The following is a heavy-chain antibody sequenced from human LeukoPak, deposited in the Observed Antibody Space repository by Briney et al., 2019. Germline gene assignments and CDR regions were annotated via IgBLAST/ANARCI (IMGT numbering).Heavy chain of an antibody. Sequence: ASVKVSCKASGYTFTGYYIHCVRQAPGQGLEWMGWINPNSGGTNYAQKFQGRVTMTRDTSISTAYMELSRLRSDDTAVYYCARGTGEYYDILTGDYWGQGTLVTVSS. CDR1: GYTFTGYY. CDR2: INPNSGGT. J-gene: IGHJ4*02. D-gene: IGHD3-9*01. CDR3: ARGTGEYYDILTGDY. V-gene: IGHV1-2*02.